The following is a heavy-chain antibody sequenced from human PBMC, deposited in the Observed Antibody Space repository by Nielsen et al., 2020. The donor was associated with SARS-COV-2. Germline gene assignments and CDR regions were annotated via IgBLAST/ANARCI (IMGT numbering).Heavy chain of an antibody. D-gene: IGHD3-16*01. V-gene: IGHV1-2*02. J-gene: IGHJ4*02. Sequence: SVKVSCKASGYTFTGYYMHWVRQAPGQGLEWMGWINPNSGGTNYAQKFQGRVTMTRDTSISTAYMELSRLRSDDTAVYYCARDLEWDDYVWGTLWGQGTLVTVSS. CDR1: GYTFTGYY. CDR3: ARDLEWDDYVWGTL. CDR2: INPNSGGT.